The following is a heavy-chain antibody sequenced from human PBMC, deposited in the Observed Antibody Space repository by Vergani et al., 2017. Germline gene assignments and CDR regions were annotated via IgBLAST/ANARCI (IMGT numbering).Heavy chain of an antibody. CDR1: GGSISSGSYY. CDR3: ARHLAYCGGDCYPYYYGMDV. V-gene: IGHV4-61*02. D-gene: IGHD2-21*02. J-gene: IGHJ6*02. CDR2: IHSSGTT. Sequence: QVQLQESGPGLVKPSQTLSLTCTVSGGSISSGSYYWSWIRQPAGKGLEWIGRIHSSGTTNYNPSLKSRVTLSVDTSKNQLSLRMTSVTAADTAVYYCARHLAYCGGDCYPYYYGMDVWGQGTTVTVSS.